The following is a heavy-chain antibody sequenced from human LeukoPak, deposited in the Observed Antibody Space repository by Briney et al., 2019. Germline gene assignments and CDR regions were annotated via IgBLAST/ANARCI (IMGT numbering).Heavy chain of an antibody. CDR2: INHSGST. J-gene: IGHJ4*02. CDR3: ARGTNYSFDY. V-gene: IGHV4-34*01. Sequence: SGTLSLTCAVYGGSFSGYYWSWIRQPPGKGLEWIGEINHSGSTNYNPSLKSRVTISVDTSKNQFSLKLSSVTAADTAVYYCARGTNYSFDYWGQGTLVTVSS. CDR1: GGSFSGYY. D-gene: IGHD2-8*01.